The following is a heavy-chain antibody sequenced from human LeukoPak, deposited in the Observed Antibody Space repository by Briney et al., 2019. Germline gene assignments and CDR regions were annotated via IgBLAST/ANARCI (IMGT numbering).Heavy chain of an antibody. CDR2: IWYDGSNK. D-gene: IGHD1-1*01. V-gene: IGHV3-33*01. Sequence: GGSLRLSCAASGFTFSSYGMHWVRQAPGKGLEWVAVIWYDGSNKYYADSVKGRFTISRDNSKNTLYLQMNSLRAEDTAVYYCASTTGTMYYFDYWGQGTLVTVSS. CDR3: ASTTGTMYYFDY. CDR1: GFTFSSYG. J-gene: IGHJ4*02.